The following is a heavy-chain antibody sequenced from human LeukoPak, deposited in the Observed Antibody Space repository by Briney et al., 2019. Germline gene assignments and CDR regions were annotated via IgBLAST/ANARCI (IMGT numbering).Heavy chain of an antibody. CDR3: ARSFCTSATCSKGHYYYAMDV. J-gene: IGHJ6*02. V-gene: IGHV3-21*01. Sequence: GGSLRLSCAVSGFTFSRYAMNWVRQAPGKGLEWVSYISTGGDNRFYADSVKGRFTVSRDNAKNSLFLQMDSLRVEDTAVYYCARSFCTSATCSKGHYYYAMDVWGQGTTVTVSS. CDR1: GFTFSRYA. CDR2: ISTGGDNR. D-gene: IGHD2-8*01.